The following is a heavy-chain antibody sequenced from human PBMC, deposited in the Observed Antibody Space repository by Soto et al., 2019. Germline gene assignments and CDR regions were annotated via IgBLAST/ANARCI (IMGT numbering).Heavy chain of an antibody. V-gene: IGHV2-70*13. Sequence: SGPTLVNPTETLTLTCTFSGFSLSTSGMSVNWIRQPPGKALEWLALIDWDDDKFYSTSLKTRLTISKDTSKNQVVLTMTNLDPLDTATYYCARMVSPWASGGYYFHAFDIWGQGTKVTVAS. CDR1: GFSLSTSGMS. J-gene: IGHJ3*02. D-gene: IGHD3-22*01. CDR2: IDWDDDK. CDR3: ARMVSPWASGGYYFHAFDI.